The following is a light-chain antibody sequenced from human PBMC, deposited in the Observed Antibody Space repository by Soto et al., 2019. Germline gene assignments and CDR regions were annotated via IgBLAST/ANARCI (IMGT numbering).Light chain of an antibody. CDR2: GAS. CDR3: QQYGSSPWT. CDR1: QSVSSSY. Sequence: ELLLTQSQGPLTLSPGDRATLSFRASQSVSSSYLAWYQQKPGQAPRLLIYGASSRATGIPDRFSGSGSGTDFTLTISRLEPEDFAVYYCQQYGSSPWTFGQGTKVDIK. V-gene: IGKV3-20*01. J-gene: IGKJ1*01.